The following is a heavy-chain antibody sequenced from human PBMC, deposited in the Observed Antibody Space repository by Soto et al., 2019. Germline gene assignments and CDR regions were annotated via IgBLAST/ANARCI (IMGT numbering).Heavy chain of an antibody. D-gene: IGHD3-9*01. CDR3: ARTRPTGYYNY. CDR2: ISSSSSDT. CDR1: GFPFSDYY. V-gene: IGHV3-11*05. Sequence: QVQLVESGGDLVKPGGSLRLSCAASGFPFSDYYMSWIRKAPGKGLEWVSSISSSSSDTNYAQSVKGRFTISRDNAKNSLHLQMNSLRAEDTAVYYCARTRPTGYYNYWGQGTLVTVSA. J-gene: IGHJ4*02.